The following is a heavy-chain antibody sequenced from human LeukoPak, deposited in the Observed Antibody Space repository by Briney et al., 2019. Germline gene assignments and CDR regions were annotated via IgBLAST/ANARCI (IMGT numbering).Heavy chain of an antibody. CDR2: INPNSGGT. J-gene: IGHJ4*02. CDR3: ARSPISITGTTVDY. D-gene: IGHD1/OR15-1a*01. Sequence: GASVKVSCKASGYTLTGYYMHWVRQAPGQGLEWMGWINPNSGGTNYAQKFQGRVTMTRDTSISTAYMELSRLRSDDTAVYYCARSPISITGTTVDYWGQGTLVTVSS. V-gene: IGHV1-2*02. CDR1: GYTLTGYY.